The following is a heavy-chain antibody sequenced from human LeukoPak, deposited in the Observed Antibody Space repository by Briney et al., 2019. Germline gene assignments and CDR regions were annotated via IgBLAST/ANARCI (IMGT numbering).Heavy chain of an antibody. V-gene: IGHV3-7*01. CDR1: GFTFSNYW. CDR2: IKEDGSEK. CDR3: ARESRRGIQPSTSFDY. Sequence: PGGSLRLSCAASGFTFSNYWMTWVRQAPGKGLEWVANIKEDGSEKYYVDSEKGRFTISRDNAKSSLYLQMNSLRAEDTAVYYYARESRRGIQPSTSFDYWGQGTLVTVSS. D-gene: IGHD5-18*01. J-gene: IGHJ4*02.